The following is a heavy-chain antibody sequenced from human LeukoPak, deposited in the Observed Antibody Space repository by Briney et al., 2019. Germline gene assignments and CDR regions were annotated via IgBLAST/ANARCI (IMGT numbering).Heavy chain of an antibody. J-gene: IGHJ4*02. Sequence: GGSLRLSCAASGFTFSSYNMNWVRQAPGKGLEWVSSISSSSSYIYYADSVKGRFTISRDNAKNSLYLQMNSLRAEDTAVYYCARVGGTMIVVVGFDYWGQGTLVTVSS. CDR3: ARVGGTMIVVVGFDY. V-gene: IGHV3-21*01. CDR1: GFTFSSYN. D-gene: IGHD3-22*01. CDR2: ISSSSSYI.